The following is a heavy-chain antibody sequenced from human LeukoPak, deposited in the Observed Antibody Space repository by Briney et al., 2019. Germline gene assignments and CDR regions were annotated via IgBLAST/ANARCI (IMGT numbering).Heavy chain of an antibody. CDR2: ISSDGGGT. CDR3: VRYTDSSYPD. CDR1: GFIFTPYA. J-gene: IGHJ4*02. D-gene: IGHD1-14*01. V-gene: IGHV3-64D*06. Sequence: GGSLRLSCSASGFIFTPYAMHWVRQAPGKGLEYVSAISSDGGGTYYTDSVKGRFTISRDNSKSTLYLQMSSLRPEDTAVYYCVRYTDSSYPDWXQGTLVTVSS.